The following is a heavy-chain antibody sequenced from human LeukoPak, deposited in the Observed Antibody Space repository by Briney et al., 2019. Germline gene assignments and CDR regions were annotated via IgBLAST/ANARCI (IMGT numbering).Heavy chain of an antibody. D-gene: IGHD6-13*01. CDR1: GFTFSSYS. V-gene: IGHV3-21*01. CDR2: ISSSSSYI. J-gene: IGHJ4*02. CDR3: ARGSPGGIAAAGN. Sequence: PGGSLRLSCAASGFTFSSYSMNWVRQAPGKGLEWVSSISSSSSYIYYADSVKGRFTISRDNAKNSLYLQMNSLRAEDTAVYYCARGSPGGIAAAGNWGQGTLVTVSS.